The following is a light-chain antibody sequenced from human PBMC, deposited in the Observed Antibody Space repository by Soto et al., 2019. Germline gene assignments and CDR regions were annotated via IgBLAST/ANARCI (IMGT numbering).Light chain of an antibody. CDR1: QSVSSSY. Sequence: EIVLTQSPGTLSLSPGERATLSCRASQSVSSSYLAWYQQKPVQAPRLLIYAASISATGIPDTFSGSESGTDSTLTISGLEPDDWAVYYDQQDGSSPMYSVGQGTKV. CDR3: QQDGSSPMYS. CDR2: AAS. J-gene: IGKJ2*01. V-gene: IGKV3-20*01.